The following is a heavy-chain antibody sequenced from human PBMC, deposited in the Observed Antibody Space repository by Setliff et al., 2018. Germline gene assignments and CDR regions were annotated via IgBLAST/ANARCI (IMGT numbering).Heavy chain of an antibody. CDR3: ARDLIDPDYGDYLSFYYYGMDV. Sequence: GGSLRLSCAASGFTFSTYWMSWVRQAPGKGLEWVANIKQDGGEKYYVDSVKGRFTISRDNPNNSLYLQMNNLRSEDTAVYYCARDLIDPDYGDYLSFYYYGMDVWGQGTTVTVSS. V-gene: IGHV3-7*03. J-gene: IGHJ6*02. CDR1: GFTFSTYW. CDR2: IKQDGGEK. D-gene: IGHD4-17*01.